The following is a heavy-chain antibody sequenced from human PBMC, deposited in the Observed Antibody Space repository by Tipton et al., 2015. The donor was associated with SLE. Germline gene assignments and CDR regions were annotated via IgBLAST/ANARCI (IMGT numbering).Heavy chain of an antibody. Sequence: TLSLTCTVSGGSISRHYWSWIRQSPGKGLEWIGHIYYSGSTNYNPSLESRVTISIDTSKNQFSLKVTSVTAADTAVYYCARAGGGDSNWFDPWGQGTLVTVSS. J-gene: IGHJ5*02. V-gene: IGHV4-59*11. CDR1: GGSISRHY. CDR3: ARAGGGDSNWFDP. CDR2: IYYSGST. D-gene: IGHD2-21*01.